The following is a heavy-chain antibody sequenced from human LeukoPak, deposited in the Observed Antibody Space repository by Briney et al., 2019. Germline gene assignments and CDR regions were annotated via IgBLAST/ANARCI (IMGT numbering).Heavy chain of an antibody. Sequence: GESLKISCKGSGYSFTSYWIGWVRQMPGKGLEGMGIIYPGDSDTRYSPSFQGQVTISADKSISTAYLQWSSLKASDTAMYYCARHQQRDFWSGYYNNGFDYWGQGTLVTVSS. V-gene: IGHV5-51*01. CDR3: ARHQQRDFWSGYYNNGFDY. D-gene: IGHD3-3*01. J-gene: IGHJ4*02. CDR1: GYSFTSYW. CDR2: IYPGDSDT.